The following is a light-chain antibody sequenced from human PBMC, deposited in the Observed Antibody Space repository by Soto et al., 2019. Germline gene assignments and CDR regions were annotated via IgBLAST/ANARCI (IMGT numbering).Light chain of an antibody. CDR2: GAS. J-gene: IGKJ1*01. CDR3: QQYGTSPWT. Sequence: EIVLTQSPGTLSLSPGESATLSCRASQSVSSSYLAWYQQRPGQAPRLLIYGASSRATGIPDRFSGSGSGTDFTLTISSLEPEDFGLYYCQQYGTSPWTFGQGNKVEIK. V-gene: IGKV3-20*01. CDR1: QSVSSSY.